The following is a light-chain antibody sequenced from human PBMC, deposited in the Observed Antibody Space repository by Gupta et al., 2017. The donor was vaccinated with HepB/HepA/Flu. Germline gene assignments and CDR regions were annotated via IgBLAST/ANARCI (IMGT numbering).Light chain of an antibody. Sequence: SVLTPPPPASGTPGPRVTISCSGSSSNIESNPLNWYQQLPGTDTNLLIVSNNQRPSGVPDRFSGYKAGTYASPAIRGLQSEEEADDYCAEWDDSLNGLVFGGGTKMTVL. CDR3: AEWDDSLNGLV. J-gene: IGLJ3*02. V-gene: IGLV1-44*01. CDR1: SSNIESNP. CDR2: SNN.